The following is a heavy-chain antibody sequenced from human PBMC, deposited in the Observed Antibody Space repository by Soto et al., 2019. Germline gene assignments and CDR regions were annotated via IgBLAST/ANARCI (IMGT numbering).Heavy chain of an antibody. V-gene: IGHV1-69*08. Sequence: QVQLVQSGAEVKKPGSSVKVSCKASGGTFSSYTISWVRQAPGQGLEWMGRIIPILGIANYAQKFQDRVTLTADKSTSTAYMELSSLRSEDTAVYYSARDHSSSWYGWFDPWGQATLVTVSS. J-gene: IGHJ5*02. D-gene: IGHD6-13*01. CDR1: GGTFSSYT. CDR2: IIPILGIA. CDR3: ARDHSSSWYGWFDP.